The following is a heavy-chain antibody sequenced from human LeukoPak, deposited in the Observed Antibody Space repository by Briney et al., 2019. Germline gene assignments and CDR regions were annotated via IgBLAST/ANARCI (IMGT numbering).Heavy chain of an antibody. V-gene: IGHV3-23*01. D-gene: IGHD3-3*01. CDR1: GFTFSSHA. Sequence: SGGSLRLSCAASGFTFSSHAMAWVRQAPGKGLEWVSAIGGLGSSTYYGDSVKGRFTISRDTSKNTVYLQMDSLRVEDTAVYYCARDPGVVAFHYFDFWGQGTLITVSS. J-gene: IGHJ4*02. CDR3: ARDPGVVAFHYFDF. CDR2: IGGLGSST.